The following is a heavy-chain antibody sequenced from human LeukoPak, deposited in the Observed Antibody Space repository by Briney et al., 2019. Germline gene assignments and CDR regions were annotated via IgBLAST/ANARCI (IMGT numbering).Heavy chain of an antibody. CDR3: ARDGFVWASGIDFGWFDF. V-gene: IGHV3-11*05. CDR1: GFTFSDYY. CDR2: ISSRSSYT. Sequence: PGGSLRLSCAASGFTFSDYYMSWIRQAPGKGLEWVSYISSRSSYTKYADSMKGRFTISRDNAKNSLYLQMNSLRVEDTAVSYCARDGFVWASGIDFGWFDFWGQGTLVTVPS. D-gene: IGHD3-10*01. J-gene: IGHJ4*02.